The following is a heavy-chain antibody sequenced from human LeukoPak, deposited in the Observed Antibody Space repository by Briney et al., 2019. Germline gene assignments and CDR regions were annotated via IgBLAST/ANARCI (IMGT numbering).Heavy chain of an antibody. J-gene: IGHJ4*02. CDR2: ISWNSGSI. CDR3: AKDMANYYDSSGYYDY. V-gene: IGHV3-9*01. D-gene: IGHD3-22*01. Sequence: GGSLRLSCAASGFTFDDYAMHWVRQAPGKGLEWVSGISWNSGSIGYADSVKGRFTISRDNAKNSLYLQMNSLSAEDTALYYCAKDMANYYDSSGYYDYWGQGTLVTVSS. CDR1: GFTFDDYA.